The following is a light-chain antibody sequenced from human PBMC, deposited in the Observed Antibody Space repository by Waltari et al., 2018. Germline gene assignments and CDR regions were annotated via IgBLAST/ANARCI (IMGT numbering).Light chain of an antibody. Sequence: QSALTPPSLVSGSPGPPIPTSCTVTKNATGSSYLDTWYQQHPVKTPKVIVFEVNKRPSGVANRFSGSKSGNTASLTVSGLHPEGEADYYCCSYAGTPRVVFGGGTKLTVL. CDR1: KNATGSSYL. J-gene: IGLJ2*01. V-gene: IGLV2-23*02. CDR3: CSYAGTPRVV. CDR2: EVN.